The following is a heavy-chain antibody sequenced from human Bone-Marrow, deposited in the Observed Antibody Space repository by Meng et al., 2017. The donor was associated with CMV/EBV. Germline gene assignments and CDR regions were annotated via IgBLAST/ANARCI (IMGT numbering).Heavy chain of an antibody. CDR2: INPNSGGT. CDR3: ARGSESWNGYYPSYGMDV. D-gene: IGHD3-3*01. CDR1: GYTFTGYY. Sequence: ASVKVSCKASGYTFTGYYMHWVRQAPGQGLEWMGWINPNSGGTNYAQKFQGRVTMTRDTSISTAYMELSRLRSDDTAVYYCARGSESWNGYYPSYGMDVWGQGTTVTVSS. J-gene: IGHJ6*02. V-gene: IGHV1-2*02.